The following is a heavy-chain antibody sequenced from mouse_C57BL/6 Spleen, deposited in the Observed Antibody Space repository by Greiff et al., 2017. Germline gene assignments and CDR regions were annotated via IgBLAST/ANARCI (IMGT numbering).Heavy chain of an antibody. J-gene: IGHJ2*01. V-gene: IGHV5-4*01. CDR1: GFTFSSYA. CDR2: ISDGGSYT. CDR3: ASYSTDFDY. Sequence: EVQLQESGGGLVKPGGSLKLSCAASGFTFSSYAMSWVRQTPEKRLEWVATISDGGSYTYYPDNVKGRFTISRDNAKNNLYLQMSHLKSEDTAMYYCASYSTDFDYWGQGTTLTVSS. D-gene: IGHD2-5*01.